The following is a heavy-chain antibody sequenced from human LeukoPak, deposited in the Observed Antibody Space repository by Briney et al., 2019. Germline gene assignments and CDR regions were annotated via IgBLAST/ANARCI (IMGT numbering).Heavy chain of an antibody. J-gene: IGHJ5*02. CDR3: ARDLRVVVAAPLYNWFDP. Sequence: SETLSLTCTVSGGSISSSSYYWGWIRQPPGKGLEWIGSIYYSGSTYYNPSLKSRVTISVDTSKNQFSLKLNSVTAADTAVYYCARDLRVVVAAPLYNWFDPWGQGTLVTVSS. CDR1: GGSISSSSYY. V-gene: IGHV4-39*07. CDR2: IYYSGST. D-gene: IGHD2-15*01.